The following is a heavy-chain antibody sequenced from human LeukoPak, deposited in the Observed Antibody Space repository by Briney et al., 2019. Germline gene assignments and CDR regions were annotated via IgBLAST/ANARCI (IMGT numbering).Heavy chain of an antibody. CDR3: ARSHGSGSSWYSRPGDAFDI. CDR2: IIPIFRTA. Sequence: ASVKVSCKASEGTFSSYAISWVRQAPGQGLEWMGGIIPIFRTANYAQKFQGRVTISADESTSTAYMELSSLRSEDTAVYYCARSHGSGSSWYSRPGDAFDIWGQGTMVTVSS. D-gene: IGHD6-13*01. J-gene: IGHJ3*02. V-gene: IGHV1-69*13. CDR1: EGTFSSYA.